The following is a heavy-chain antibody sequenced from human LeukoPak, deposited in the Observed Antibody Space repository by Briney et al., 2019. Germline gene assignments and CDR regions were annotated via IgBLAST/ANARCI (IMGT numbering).Heavy chain of an antibody. CDR2: INHRGST. CDR3: ARGNLWDYRRYYYYMDV. CDR1: GYSISSDYY. D-gene: IGHD4-11*01. Sequence: SETLSLTCTVSGYSISSDYYWGWIRQPPGKGLEWIGEINHRGSTNYNPSLKSRVTISVDTSKNQFSLRLNSVTAADTAVYYCARGNLWDYRRYYYYMDVWGKGTTVTVSS. V-gene: IGHV4-38-2*02. J-gene: IGHJ6*03.